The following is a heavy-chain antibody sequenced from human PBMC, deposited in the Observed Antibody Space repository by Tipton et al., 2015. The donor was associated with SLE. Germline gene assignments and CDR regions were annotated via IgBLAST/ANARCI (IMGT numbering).Heavy chain of an antibody. CDR1: NGSIGSDY. D-gene: IGHD2-21*02. Sequence: LRLSCSVSNGSIGSDYWTWIRQPPGKGLEWIGYKYYSGGTNSNPSLRSRVTISIDMSKNQFSLTLSSVTAADTAVYYCARDYAGLRGVDFWGQGTMGTVSS. J-gene: IGHJ3*01. V-gene: IGHV4-59*01. CDR2: KYYSGGT. CDR3: ARDYAGLRGVDF.